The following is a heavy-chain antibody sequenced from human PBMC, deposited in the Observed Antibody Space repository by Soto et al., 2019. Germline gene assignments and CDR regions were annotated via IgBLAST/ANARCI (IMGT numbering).Heavy chain of an antibody. J-gene: IGHJ4*02. V-gene: IGHV3-13*01. CDR2: IGTAGDT. CDR3: ARGQEVGAHFFDS. Sequence: GGSLRLSCEASGFTFSCFDMYWVRQPTGKGLEWVATIGTAGDTYYAVSVEGRFTISRDNAKNSLSLQMHSLRAGDTAVYFCARGQEVGAHFFDSWGQGTQVTVS. D-gene: IGHD2-15*01. CDR1: GFTFSCFD.